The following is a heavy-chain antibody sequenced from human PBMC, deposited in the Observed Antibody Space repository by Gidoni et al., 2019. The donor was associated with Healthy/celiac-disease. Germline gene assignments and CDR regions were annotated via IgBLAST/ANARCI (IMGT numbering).Heavy chain of an antibody. J-gene: IGHJ4*02. CDR2: ISYSGST. V-gene: IGHV4-39*01. D-gene: IGHD6-19*01. Sequence: QLQLQESGPGLVKPSETLSPTCTVSGGSISSSSYYWGWIRQPPGKGLEWIGSISYSGSTYYNPSLKSRVTISVDTSKNQFSLKLSSVTAADTAVYYCARRGSGWYGFSVFDYWGQGTLVTVSS. CDR3: ARRGSGWYGFSVFDY. CDR1: GGSISSSSYY.